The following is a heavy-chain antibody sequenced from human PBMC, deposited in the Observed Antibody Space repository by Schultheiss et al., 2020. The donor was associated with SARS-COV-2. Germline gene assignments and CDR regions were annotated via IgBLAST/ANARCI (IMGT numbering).Heavy chain of an antibody. CDR1: GYTFTGYY. CDR3: ASYYYDTSSGYGMDV. Sequence: ASVKVSCKASGYTFTGYYMEWVRQAPGQGLEWMGWINPNSGGTNYAQKLQGRVTMTTDTSTSTAYMELSRLRSDDTAVYYCASYYYDTSSGYGMDVWGQGTTVTVSS. J-gene: IGHJ6*02. D-gene: IGHD3-22*01. V-gene: IGHV1-2*02. CDR2: INPNSGGT.